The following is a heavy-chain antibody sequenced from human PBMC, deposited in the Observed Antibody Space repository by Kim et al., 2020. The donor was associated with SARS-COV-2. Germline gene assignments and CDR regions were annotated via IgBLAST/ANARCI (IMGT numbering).Heavy chain of an antibody. CDR2: ISSDGNNE. D-gene: IGHD6-13*01. Sequence: GGSLRLSCAASGFTFSSYALHWVRQAPGKALEWVAVISSDGNNEYYADSVKGRFSIARDTTRNTLYLQMHSLGPDDTALYYCARSIYSTTWYWFDSWGQGTLVTVYS. CDR1: GFTFSSYA. J-gene: IGHJ5*01. CDR3: ARSIYSTTWYWFDS. V-gene: IGHV3-30*04.